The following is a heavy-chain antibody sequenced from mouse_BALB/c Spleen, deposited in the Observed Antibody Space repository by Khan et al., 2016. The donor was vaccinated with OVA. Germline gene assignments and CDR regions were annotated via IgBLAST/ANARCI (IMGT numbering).Heavy chain of an antibody. CDR1: GFNIKGYY. V-gene: IGHV14-4*02. CDR2: IDPENGDT. J-gene: IGHJ3*01. Sequence: VQLQQAGAELVRSGASVKLSCTASGFNIKGYYIHWLKQRPEQGLEWIGWIDPENGDTEYAPKFQGKATMAADTSSNTAYLQLSSPPSDAPGGYYCNTEDGDCAGFAYWGKGTLVTVSA. CDR3: NTEDGDCAGFAY. D-gene: IGHD2-13*01.